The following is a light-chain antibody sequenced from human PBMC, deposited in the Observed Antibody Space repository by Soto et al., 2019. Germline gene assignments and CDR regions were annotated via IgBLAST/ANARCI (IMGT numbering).Light chain of an antibody. J-gene: IGKJ1*01. V-gene: IGKV3-20*01. CDR3: QQYGSSGT. CDR1: QSVSNNY. CDR2: GAS. Sequence: MVLTHSPGTLSLSPWERSTLYFRASQSVSNNYLAWYQQKPGQAPRLLIYGASNRATGIPDRFSGSGSGTDFTLTISRLEPEDFAVYYCQQYGSSGTFGQGTKVDIK.